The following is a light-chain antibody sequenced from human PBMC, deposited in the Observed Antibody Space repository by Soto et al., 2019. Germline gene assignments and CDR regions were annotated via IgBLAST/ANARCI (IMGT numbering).Light chain of an antibody. Sequence: DIQMTQSPSSLSASVGDRITITCPASQSISRKLNWYQQRPGKAPKLLIYAASSLQSGVPSRFSGSGSGTGFTLTISSLQPEDFATYYCQQSFRRWTFGQGTKVEIK. CDR2: AAS. CDR1: QSISRK. J-gene: IGKJ1*01. V-gene: IGKV1-39*01. CDR3: QQSFRRWT.